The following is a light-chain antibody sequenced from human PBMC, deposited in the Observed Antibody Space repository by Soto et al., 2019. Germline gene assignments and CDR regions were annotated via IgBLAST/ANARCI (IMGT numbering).Light chain of an antibody. V-gene: IGKV1-16*02. CDR2: AAS. CDR1: QGINDF. J-gene: IGKJ5*01. CDR3: HQYNNWPQT. Sequence: DIQMTQSPSSLSASVGDTVTITCRASQGINDFLAWFQQKPGKAPKPLISAASSLQSGVPSKFSGSESDREFTLNISILQSEDFAVYYCHQYNNWPQTFDQGTRMEIK.